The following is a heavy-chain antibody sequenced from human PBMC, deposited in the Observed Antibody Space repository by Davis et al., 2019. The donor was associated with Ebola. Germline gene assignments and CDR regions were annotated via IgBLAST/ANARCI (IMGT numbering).Heavy chain of an antibody. CDR1: GGTFSSYA. D-gene: IGHD3-3*01. CDR2: IIPIFGTA. J-gene: IGHJ4*02. Sequence: SVKVCCKASGGTFSSYAISWVRQAPGQGLEWMGGIIPIFGTANYAQKFQGRVTITRDTSASTAYMELSSLRSEDTAVYYCARDGSILEWFLFDYWGQGTLVTVSS. V-gene: IGHV1-69*05. CDR3: ARDGSILEWFLFDY.